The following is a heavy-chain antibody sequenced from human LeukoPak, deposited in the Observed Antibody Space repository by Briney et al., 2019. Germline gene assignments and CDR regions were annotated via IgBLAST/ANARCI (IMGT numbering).Heavy chain of an antibody. J-gene: IGHJ4*02. Sequence: SETLSLTCTVSGGSISSYYWSWIRQPPGKVLEWIGYIYYSGSTNYNPSLKSRVTISVDTSKNQFSLKLSSVTAADTAVYYCARVSGGGNIDYWGQGTLVTVSS. D-gene: IGHD4-23*01. V-gene: IGHV4-59*01. CDR3: ARVSGGGNIDY. CDR1: GGSISSYY. CDR2: IYYSGST.